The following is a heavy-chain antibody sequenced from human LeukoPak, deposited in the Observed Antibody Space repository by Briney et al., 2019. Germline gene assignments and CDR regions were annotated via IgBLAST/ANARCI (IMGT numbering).Heavy chain of an antibody. CDR2: ISGSGGST. V-gene: IGHV3-23*01. CDR1: GFTFSSYA. D-gene: IGHD3-10*01. Sequence: HPGGSLRLSCAASGFTFSSYAMSWVRQAPGKGLEWVSAISGSGGSTYYADSVKGRFTISRDNSKNTLYLQMNSLRAEDTAVYYCAKSPMVRGVIIKVPSDEYYYGMDVWGQGTTVTVSS. J-gene: IGHJ6*02. CDR3: AKSPMVRGVIIKVPSDEYYYGMDV.